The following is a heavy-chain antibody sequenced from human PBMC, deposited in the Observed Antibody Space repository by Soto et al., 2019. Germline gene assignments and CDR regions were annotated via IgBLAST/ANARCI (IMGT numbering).Heavy chain of an antibody. V-gene: IGHV1-18*01. Sequence: ASVKVSCKASGYTFTSYCISWVRQAPVQGLEWMGWISAYNGNTNYAQKLQGRVTMTTDTSTSTAYMELRSLRSDDTAVYYCARDFPVDTAMVYYYYGMDVWGQGTTVTVSS. CDR3: ARDFPVDTAMVYYYYGMDV. J-gene: IGHJ6*02. CDR2: ISAYNGNT. D-gene: IGHD5-18*01. CDR1: GYTFTSYC.